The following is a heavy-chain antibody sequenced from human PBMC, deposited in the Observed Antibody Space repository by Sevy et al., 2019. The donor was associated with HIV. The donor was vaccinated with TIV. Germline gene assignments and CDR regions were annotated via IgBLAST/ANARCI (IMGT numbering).Heavy chain of an antibody. J-gene: IGHJ5*02. V-gene: IGHV1-2*02. CDR2: INPNSGGT. Sequence: ASVKVSCKASGYTFTGYYMHWVRQAPGQGLEWMGWINPNSGGTNYAQKFQGRVTMTRDTSIRTAYMDLSRLRSDDTAVYYCARDQYYYGSGSYWFDPWGQGTLVTVSS. CDR1: GYTFTGYY. CDR3: ARDQYYYGSGSYWFDP. D-gene: IGHD3-10*01.